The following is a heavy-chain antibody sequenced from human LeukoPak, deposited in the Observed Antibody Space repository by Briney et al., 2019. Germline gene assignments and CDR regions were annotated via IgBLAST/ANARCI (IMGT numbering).Heavy chain of an antibody. D-gene: IGHD3-22*01. Sequence: PGGSLRLSCAASGFTFSDYYMSWSRQAPGKGLEWVSYISSRCSTIYYADSVKGRFTTSRDNAKSSLYLQMNSLRAEDTAVYYCAREFYDSSGYYYSFDCWGQGTLVTVSS. CDR3: AREFYDSSGYYYSFDC. CDR1: GFTFSDYY. V-gene: IGHV3-11*01. CDR2: ISSRCSTI. J-gene: IGHJ4*02.